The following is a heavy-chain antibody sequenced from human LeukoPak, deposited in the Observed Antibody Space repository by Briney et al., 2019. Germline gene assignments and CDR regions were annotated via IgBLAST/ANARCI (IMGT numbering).Heavy chain of an antibody. Sequence: GGSLRLSCAASRFTFSSYGLHWVRQAPGKGLEWVAVISYDGSNKYYADSVKGRFTISRDNSKNTLYLQMNSLRAEDTAAYYCGKDAITAIRGDSGLDVWGQGTTVTVSS. D-gene: IGHD3-10*01. J-gene: IGHJ6*02. CDR2: ISYDGSNK. V-gene: IGHV3-30*18. CDR1: RFTFSSYG. CDR3: GKDAITAIRGDSGLDV.